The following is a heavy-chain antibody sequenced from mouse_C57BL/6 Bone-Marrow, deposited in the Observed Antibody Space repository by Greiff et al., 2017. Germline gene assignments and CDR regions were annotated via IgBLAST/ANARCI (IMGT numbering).Heavy chain of an antibody. Sequence: QVQLQQSGAELVRPGASVTLSCKASGYTFTDYEMHWVKQTPVHGLEWIGAIDPETGGTAYNQKFKGKAILTADKSSSTAYMELRSLTSEDSAVYYGKDYGSSYFLYWYFDVWGTGTTVTVSS. CDR2: IDPETGGT. V-gene: IGHV1-15*01. D-gene: IGHD1-1*01. J-gene: IGHJ1*03. CDR3: KDYGSSYFLYWYFDV. CDR1: GYTFTDYE.